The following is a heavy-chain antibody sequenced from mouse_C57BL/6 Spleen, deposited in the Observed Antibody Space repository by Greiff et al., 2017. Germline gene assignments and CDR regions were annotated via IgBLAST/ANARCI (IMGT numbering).Heavy chain of an antibody. V-gene: IGHV1-82*01. J-gene: IGHJ2*01. CDR2: IYPGDGDT. Sequence: QVQLKESGPELVKPGASVKISCKASGYAFSSSWMNWVKQRPGKGLEWIGRIYPGDGDTNYNGKFKGKATLTADKSSSTAYMQLSSLTSEDSAVYFCARSHYYGSSYGDYWGQGTTLTVSS. CDR3: ARSHYYGSSYGDY. CDR1: GYAFSSSW. D-gene: IGHD1-1*01.